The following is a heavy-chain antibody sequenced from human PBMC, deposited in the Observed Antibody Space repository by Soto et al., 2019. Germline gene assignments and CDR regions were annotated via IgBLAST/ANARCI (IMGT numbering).Heavy chain of an antibody. CDR3: ARDWWEEPAGKETVSQFDY. D-gene: IGHD6-13*01. CDR2: IWSDGSSK. J-gene: IGHJ4*02. V-gene: IGHV3-33*01. CDR1: GFAFGNFG. Sequence: QVQLVESGGGVVQRGRSLTLSGEASGFAFGNFGIHWVRQAQAKGLQWVAVIWSDGSSKYYGDSVKGRFTISRDNSKNTVYLQMNSLRAEDTAVYYCARDWWEEPAGKETVSQFDYWGQGTLVTVSS.